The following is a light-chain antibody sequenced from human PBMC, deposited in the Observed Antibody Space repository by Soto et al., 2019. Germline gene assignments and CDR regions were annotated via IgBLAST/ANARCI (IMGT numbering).Light chain of an antibody. V-gene: IGKV1-8*01. CDR3: QQYYSYWT. Sequence: IQMTQSPSTLSASTGDRVTITCRASQGISGYLAWYQQKPGKAPKLLIYAASTLQSGVPSRFSGSGSGTDFTLTISCLQSEDFATYYCQQYYSYWTFGQGTKVDIK. CDR2: AAS. CDR1: QGISGY. J-gene: IGKJ1*01.